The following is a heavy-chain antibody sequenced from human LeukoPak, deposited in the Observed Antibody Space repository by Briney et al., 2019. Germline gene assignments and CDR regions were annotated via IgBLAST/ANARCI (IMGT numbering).Heavy chain of an antibody. CDR1: GYTFTSYY. D-gene: IGHD3-22*01. Sequence: ASVKVSCKASGYTFTSYYMHWVRQAPGQGLEWMGIINPSGGSTSYAQKFQGRVTMTRDMSTSTVYMELSSLRSEDTAVYYCARAYYYDSSGYHTWWFDPWGQGTLVTVSS. CDR3: ARAYYYDSSGYHTWWFDP. CDR2: INPSGGST. J-gene: IGHJ5*02. V-gene: IGHV1-46*01.